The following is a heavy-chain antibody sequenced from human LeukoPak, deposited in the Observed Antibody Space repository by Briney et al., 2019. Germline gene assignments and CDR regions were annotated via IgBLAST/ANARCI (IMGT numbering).Heavy chain of an antibody. J-gene: IGHJ3*01. D-gene: IGHD3-16*01. V-gene: IGHV4-38-2*01. Sequence: PSETLSLTCGVSGYSISRGYSWGWIRQPPGKGLEWIGNIYHSESTHYNPSLKSRVTISPDTSKNQSSLKLTSVTASDTAVYYCARFDHVWETHGMDAFDLWGQGTTVTVSS. CDR3: ARFDHVWETHGMDAFDL. CDR2: IYHSEST. CDR1: GYSISRGYS.